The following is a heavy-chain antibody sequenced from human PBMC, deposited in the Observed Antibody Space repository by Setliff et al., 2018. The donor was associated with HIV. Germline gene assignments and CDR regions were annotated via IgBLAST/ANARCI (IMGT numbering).Heavy chain of an antibody. V-gene: IGHV4-39*07. CDR2: INYRGNT. Sequence: SETLSLTCTVSGGSISTSRYYWGWIRQPPGKGLEWIGSINYRGNTYYNPSLTSRAAIFVDTSKNQFSLKLSSVTAADTAVYYCARDTYISGNHYYYYYMDVWGKGTTVTVSS. CDR1: GGSISTSRYY. CDR3: ARDTYISGNHYYYYYMDV. D-gene: IGHD3-10*01. J-gene: IGHJ6*03.